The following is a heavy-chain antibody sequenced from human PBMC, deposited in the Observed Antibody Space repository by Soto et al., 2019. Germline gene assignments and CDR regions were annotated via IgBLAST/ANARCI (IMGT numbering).Heavy chain of an antibody. CDR2: ISSSSSTI. Sequence: GGSLRLSCAASGFTFSSDSMNWVRQAPGKGLEWVSYISSSSSTIYYADSVKGRFTISRDSAKNSLYLQMNSLRAEDTAVYYCARDPTSSIAARPFNWFDPWGQGTLVTVSS. V-gene: IGHV3-48*01. CDR3: ARDPTSSIAARPFNWFDP. CDR1: GFTFSSDS. J-gene: IGHJ5*02. D-gene: IGHD6-6*01.